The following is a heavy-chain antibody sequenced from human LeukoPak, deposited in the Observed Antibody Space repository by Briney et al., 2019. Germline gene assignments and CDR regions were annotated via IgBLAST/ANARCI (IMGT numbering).Heavy chain of an antibody. CDR3: ARNIAAAGTYTDDY. D-gene: IGHD6-13*01. Sequence: GGSLGLSCAASGFTFSSYSMNWVRLAPGKGLEWVSSISSGSSYIYYADSVKGRFTISRDNAKNSLYLQMNSLRAEDTAVYYCARNIAAAGTYTDDYWGQGTLVTVSS. V-gene: IGHV3-21*01. CDR1: GFTFSSYS. CDR2: ISSGSSYI. J-gene: IGHJ4*02.